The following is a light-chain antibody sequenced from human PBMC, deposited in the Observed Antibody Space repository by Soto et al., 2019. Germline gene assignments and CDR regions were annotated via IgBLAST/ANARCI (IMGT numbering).Light chain of an antibody. CDR2: WAS. V-gene: IGKV4-1*01. J-gene: IGKJ2*01. Sequence: DIVMTQSPDSLAVSLGERATINCKSSQSVLYSSNNKNYLAWYQQKPGQPPKLLIYWASTRESGVPARFSGSVSGTDFTLTISSLQAEDVAVYYCQQYYSTPHTFGQGTKLEIK. CDR3: QQYYSTPHT. CDR1: QSVLYSSNNKNY.